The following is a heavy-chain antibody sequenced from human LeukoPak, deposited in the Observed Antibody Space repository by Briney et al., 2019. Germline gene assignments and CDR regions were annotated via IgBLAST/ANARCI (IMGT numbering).Heavy chain of an antibody. D-gene: IGHD1-26*01. CDR2: ISAYNGNT. Sequence: DSVKVSCKASGGTFSSYAISWVRQAPGQGLEWMAWISAYNGNTDNAQKLQGRVTMTTDTSTSTAYMELRSLRSDDTAVYYCARARYLTGSRDDAFDFWGQGTVVTV. V-gene: IGHV1-18*01. J-gene: IGHJ3*01. CDR3: ARARYLTGSRDDAFDF. CDR1: GGTFSSYA.